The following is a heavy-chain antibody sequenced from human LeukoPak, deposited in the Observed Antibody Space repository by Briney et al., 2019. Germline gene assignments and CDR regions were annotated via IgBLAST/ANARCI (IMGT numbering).Heavy chain of an antibody. J-gene: IGHJ4*02. V-gene: IGHV4-34*01. CDR3: ARRRKGRYFDWLLSMYYFDY. Sequence: PSETLSLTCAVYGGSFSGYYWSWIRQPPGKGLEWIGEINHSGSTNYNPSLKSRVTISVDTSKNQFSLKLSSVTAADTAVYYCARRRKGRYFDWLLSMYYFDYWGQGTLVTVSS. CDR2: INHSGST. D-gene: IGHD3-9*01. CDR1: GGSFSGYY.